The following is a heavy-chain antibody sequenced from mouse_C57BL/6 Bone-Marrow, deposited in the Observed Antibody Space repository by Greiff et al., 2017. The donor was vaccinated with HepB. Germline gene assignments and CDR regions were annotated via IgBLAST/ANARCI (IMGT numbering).Heavy chain of an antibody. J-gene: IGHJ2*01. V-gene: IGHV1-64*01. CDR1: GYTFTSYW. D-gene: IGHD1-1*01. Sequence: VKLQQPGAELVKPGASVKLSCKASGYTFTSYWMHWVKQRPGQGLEWIGMIHPNSGSTNYNEKFKSKATLTVDKSSSTAYMQLSSLTSEDSAVYYCARSGITTVVAFYYFDYWGQGTTLTVSS. CDR3: ARSGITTVVAFYYFDY. CDR2: IHPNSGST.